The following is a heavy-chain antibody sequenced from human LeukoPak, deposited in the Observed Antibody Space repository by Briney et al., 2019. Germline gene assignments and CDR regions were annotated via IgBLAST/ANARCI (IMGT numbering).Heavy chain of an antibody. CDR3: ARLSGSSYYSEY. J-gene: IGHJ4*02. CDR1: GGSISSSNYY. CDR2: IYYSGST. Sequence: SETLSLTCTVSGGSISSSNYYWGWIRQPPGKGLGWIGSIYYSGSTYYKSSLKSRVTISVDTSNNQFSLKLSSVTAADTAVYYCARLSGSSYYSEYWGQGTLVTVSS. D-gene: IGHD6-13*01. V-gene: IGHV4-39*01.